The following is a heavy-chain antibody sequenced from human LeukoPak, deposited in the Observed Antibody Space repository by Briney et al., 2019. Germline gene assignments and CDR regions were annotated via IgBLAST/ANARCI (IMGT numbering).Heavy chain of an antibody. Sequence: ASVKVSCKASGYTFTSYGISWVRQAPGQGLEWMGWISAYNGNTNYAQKLQGRVTMTTDTSTSTAYMELRSLRSDDTAVYYCARVSGYDYHYYSYSGRDVWGQGPTVTVSS. CDR3: ARVSGYDYHYYSYSGRDV. CDR1: GYTFTSYG. D-gene: IGHD5-12*01. J-gene: IGHJ6*02. V-gene: IGHV1-18*01. CDR2: ISAYNGNT.